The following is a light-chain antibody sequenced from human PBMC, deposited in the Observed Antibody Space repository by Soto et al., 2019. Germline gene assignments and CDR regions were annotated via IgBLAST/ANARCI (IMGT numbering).Light chain of an antibody. Sequence: QPVLTQSSSASASLGSSVKLTCTLSSEHSSYIIAWHQQQPGKAPRYLMKLEGSGSYNKGSGVPDRFSGSSSGADRYLTISNLQFEDEADYYCETWDSDTHTVFGGGTKVTVL. CDR3: ETWDSDTHTV. J-gene: IGLJ3*02. CDR1: SEHSSYI. V-gene: IGLV4-60*02. CDR2: LEGSGSY.